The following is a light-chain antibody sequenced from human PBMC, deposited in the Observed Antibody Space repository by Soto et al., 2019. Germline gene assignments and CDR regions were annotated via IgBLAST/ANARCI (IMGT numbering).Light chain of an antibody. J-gene: IGKJ3*01. CDR1: QSVRSS. V-gene: IGKV3-11*01. CDR3: QQRSNWPPEVT. Sequence: EIVLTQSPDTLSLSPGERATLSCRASQSVRSSLAWYQQKPGQAPRLLIYDASNRATGIPAWFSGSGSGTDCTLTISSLEPEDFAVYYCQQRSNWPPEVTFGPGTKVDIK. CDR2: DAS.